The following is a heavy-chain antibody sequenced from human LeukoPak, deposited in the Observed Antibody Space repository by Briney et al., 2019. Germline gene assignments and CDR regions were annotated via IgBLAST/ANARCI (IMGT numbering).Heavy chain of an antibody. Sequence: GGSLRLSCAGSGFSFSAYSMNWVRQAPGKGLEWISSISSSSATIKYADSVKGRFTISRDNAKNSLYLQMNSLRAEDTAVYYCAREGSGSYGDYWGQGTLVTVSS. V-gene: IGHV3-48*04. CDR3: AREGSGSYGDY. CDR2: ISSSSATI. D-gene: IGHD3-10*01. CDR1: GFSFSAYS. J-gene: IGHJ4*02.